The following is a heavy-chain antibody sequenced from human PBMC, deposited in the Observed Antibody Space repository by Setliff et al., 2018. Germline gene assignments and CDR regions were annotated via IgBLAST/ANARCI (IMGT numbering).Heavy chain of an antibody. CDR1: GYSFSESI. CDR3: SRLVRYCSKTTCQTASGAEL. J-gene: IGHJ4*02. CDR2: ISAYNGMT. Sequence: GASVKVSCKASGYSFSESIVSWVRQAPGLGLEWMGWISAYNGMTHSAQNFQGRVTLTTDTSTNMGYLEVRGLTSDDTAVYYCSRLVRYCSKTTCQTASGAELWGQGTLVTVSS. V-gene: IGHV1-18*01. D-gene: IGHD2-8*01.